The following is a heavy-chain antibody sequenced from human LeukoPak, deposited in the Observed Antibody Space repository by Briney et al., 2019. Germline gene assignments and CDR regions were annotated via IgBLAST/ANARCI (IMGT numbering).Heavy chain of an antibody. J-gene: IGHJ5*02. Sequence: SVTVSCKASGGTFSSYAISWVRQAPGQGLKWMGRIIPIFGIANYAQKFQGRVTITADKSTSTAYMDLSSPRSEDTAVYYCARRGHSGSYLGFDPWGQGTLVTVSS. CDR3: ARRGHSGSYLGFDP. CDR1: GGTFSSYA. CDR2: IIPIFGIA. V-gene: IGHV1-69*04. D-gene: IGHD1-26*01.